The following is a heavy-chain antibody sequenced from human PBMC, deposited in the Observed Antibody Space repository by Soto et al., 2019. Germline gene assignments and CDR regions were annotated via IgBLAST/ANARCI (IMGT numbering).Heavy chain of an antibody. CDR1: GGSISSYY. Sequence: QVQLQESGPGLVKPSETLSLTCTVSGGSISSYYWSWIRQPPGKGLEWTGYIYYSGSTNYNPSLTGRVTIPVDTSKNQFSLKLSSVTAADTAVYYCARTTEGGWFDPWGQGTLVTVSS. V-gene: IGHV4-59*01. CDR2: IYYSGST. CDR3: ARTTEGGWFDP. J-gene: IGHJ5*02. D-gene: IGHD4-17*01.